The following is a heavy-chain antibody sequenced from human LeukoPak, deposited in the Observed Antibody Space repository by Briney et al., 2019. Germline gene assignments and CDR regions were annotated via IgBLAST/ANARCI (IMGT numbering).Heavy chain of an antibody. J-gene: IGHJ4*02. Sequence: GGSLTLSCAASGFTFSTYAMSWVRQAPGKGLEWVSGISASGGTTYYADSVKGRFTISRDNSKNTLYLQVNSLRAEDTAVYYCARGGAAMAYYWGQGTLVTVSS. CDR1: GFTFSTYA. CDR2: ISASGGTT. D-gene: IGHD5-18*01. V-gene: IGHV3-23*01. CDR3: ARGGAAMAYY.